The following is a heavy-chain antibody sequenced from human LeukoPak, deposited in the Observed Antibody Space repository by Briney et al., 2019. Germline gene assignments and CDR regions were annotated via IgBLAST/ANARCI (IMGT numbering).Heavy chain of an antibody. D-gene: IGHD7-27*01. CDR1: GFTFTSNA. J-gene: IGHJ4*02. CDR2: ISGSGGST. CDR3: AKTTGDRDY. V-gene: IGHV3-23*01. Sequence: GGSLRLSCAASGFTFTSNALNWVRQAPGKGLEWVSAISGSGGSTYYADSVKGRFTISRDNSKNTLYLQMNSLRAEDTAVYYCAKTTGDRDYWGQGTLVTVSS.